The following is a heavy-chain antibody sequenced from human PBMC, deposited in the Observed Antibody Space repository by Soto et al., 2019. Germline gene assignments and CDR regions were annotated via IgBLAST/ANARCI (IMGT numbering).Heavy chain of an antibody. Sequence: VPVKVSCKTSGYTFTIYCISWVRLAPGQGLEWMGWISAYNGNTNYAQKLQGRFTMTTDTSTSTAYMELRSLRSDDTAVYYCARGGVSGYYQSGLVYWGQGTLVTVSS. CDR2: ISAYNGNT. D-gene: IGHD3-22*01. CDR3: ARGGVSGYYQSGLVY. V-gene: IGHV1-18*01. CDR1: GYTFTIYC. J-gene: IGHJ4*02.